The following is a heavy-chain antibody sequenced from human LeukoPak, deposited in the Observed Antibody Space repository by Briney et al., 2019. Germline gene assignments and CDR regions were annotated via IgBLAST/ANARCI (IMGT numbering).Heavy chain of an antibody. D-gene: IGHD5-12*01. CDR1: GFTFSSYA. Sequence: PGGSLRLSCAASGFTFSSYAMSWVRQAPGKGLEWVSAISGSGGSTYYADSVKGRFTISRDNAKNSLYLQMNSLRAEDTAVYYCAREMATIVNAFDIWGQGTMVTVSS. J-gene: IGHJ3*02. CDR2: ISGSGGST. CDR3: AREMATIVNAFDI. V-gene: IGHV3-23*01.